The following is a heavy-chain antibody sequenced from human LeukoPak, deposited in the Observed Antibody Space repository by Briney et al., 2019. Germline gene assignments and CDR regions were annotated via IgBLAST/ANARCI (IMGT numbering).Heavy chain of an antibody. J-gene: IGHJ3*02. CDR1: GGSISSGSYY. CDR3: ARQIVVAAFDI. V-gene: IGHV4-61*02. Sequence: SQTLSLTCTVSGGSISSGSYYWSWIRQPAGKGLEWIGRIYTSGSTNYNPSLKSRVTISVDSSKNQFSLKLSSVTAADTAVYYCARQIVVAAFDIWGQGTMVTVSS. D-gene: IGHD3-22*01. CDR2: IYTSGST.